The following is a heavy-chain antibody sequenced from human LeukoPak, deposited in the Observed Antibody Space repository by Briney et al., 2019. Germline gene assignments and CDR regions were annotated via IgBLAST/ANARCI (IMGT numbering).Heavy chain of an antibody. CDR3: ARQEYCSGGSCYTWFDP. Sequence: PGESLQISCKGSGYSINNYWIGWVRQMPGKGLEWMGIIYPADSDIRCSPSFQGQVTISADKSISTAYLQWSSLKASDTAMYYCARQEYCSGGSCYTWFDPWGQGTLVIVSS. V-gene: IGHV5-51*01. J-gene: IGHJ5*02. D-gene: IGHD2-15*01. CDR1: GYSINNYW. CDR2: IYPADSDI.